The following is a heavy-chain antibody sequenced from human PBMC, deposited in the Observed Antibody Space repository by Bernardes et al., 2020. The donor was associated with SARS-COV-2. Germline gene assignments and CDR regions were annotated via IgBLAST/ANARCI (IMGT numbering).Heavy chain of an antibody. J-gene: IGHJ4*02. Sequence: GGSRKLSCAASGFRFGAYGMHWVRKAPGKGLEWVAVIYYNGKNKYYADSVQGRFAISRDNSKNTLYLQMDSLRADDTAVYYCARDADTLYNSVYYGLDYWGQGILVTVSS. D-gene: IGHD6-19*01. V-gene: IGHV3-33*01. CDR3: ARDADTLYNSVYYGLDY. CDR2: IYYNGKNK. CDR1: GFRFGAYG.